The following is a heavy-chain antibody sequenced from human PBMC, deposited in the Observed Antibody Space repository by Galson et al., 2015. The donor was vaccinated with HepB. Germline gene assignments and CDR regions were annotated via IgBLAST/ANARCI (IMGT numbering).Heavy chain of an antibody. CDR3: TTYTSGYFIY. CDR1: GFTFNNAW. V-gene: IGHV3-15*01. Sequence: SLRLSCAASGFTFNNAWMSWVRQAPGKGLEWVGCIKSKTDGGTTDYAAPVKGRFTISRDDSKNTLFLQMNSLKTEDTAVYYCTTYTSGYFIYWGQGPLVTVSS. CDR2: IKSKTDGGTT. J-gene: IGHJ4*02. D-gene: IGHD3-9*01.